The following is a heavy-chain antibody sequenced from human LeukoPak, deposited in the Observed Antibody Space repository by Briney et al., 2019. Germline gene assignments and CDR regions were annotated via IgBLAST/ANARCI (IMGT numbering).Heavy chain of an antibody. D-gene: IGHD5-18*01. CDR3: AKDGGYSYGYYGLDL. CDR2: IRYDGSNK. V-gene: IGHV3-30*02. CDR1: GFTFSSYG. Sequence: GGSLRLSCAASGFTFSSYGMHWVRQAPGKGLEWVAFIRYDGSNKYYADSVKGRFTISRDNSKNTLYLQMNSLRGEDTAVFYCAKDGGYSYGYYGLDLWGQGTTVTVSS. J-gene: IGHJ6*02.